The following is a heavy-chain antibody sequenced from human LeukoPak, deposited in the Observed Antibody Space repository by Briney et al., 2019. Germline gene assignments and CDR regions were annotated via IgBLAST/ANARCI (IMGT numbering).Heavy chain of an antibody. CDR3: ARDSRSSHYFDY. CDR2: IYTGGST. CDR1: GFIVSGTY. D-gene: IGHD3-10*01. Sequence: GGSLRLSCAASGFIVSGTYMSWVRQAPGKGLEWVSVIYTGGSTYYADSVKGRFTISRDDSKNALYLQMNSLRAEDTAVYYCARDSRSSHYFDYWGQGTLVTVSS. V-gene: IGHV3-66*01. J-gene: IGHJ4*02.